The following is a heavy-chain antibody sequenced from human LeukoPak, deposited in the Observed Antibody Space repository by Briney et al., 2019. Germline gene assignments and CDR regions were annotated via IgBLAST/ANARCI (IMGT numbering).Heavy chain of an antibody. D-gene: IGHD2-15*01. CDR1: GFTFSSYF. V-gene: IGHV3-23*01. CDR2: ISGSGGNT. J-gene: IGHJ4*02. CDR3: ARYCSGLSCYSGLY. Sequence: GGSLILSCAASGFTFSSYFLSWVRQAPGKGLEWVSSISGSGGNTYYPDSVKGRFTVSRDNSKDTLFLQMNSLRAEDTAVYYCARYCSGLSCYSGLYWGQGTLVTVSS.